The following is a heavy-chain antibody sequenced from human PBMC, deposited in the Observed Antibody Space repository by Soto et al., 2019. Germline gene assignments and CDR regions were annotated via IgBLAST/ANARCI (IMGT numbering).Heavy chain of an antibody. CDR3: ATPYQDGRISGAFDI. J-gene: IGHJ3*02. Sequence: QVQLVQSGAEVKKPGSSVKVSCKASGGTFSSYAISWVRQAPGHGLEWMGGIIPIFGTANYAQKFQGRVTIDAGESTSTAYMELSSLRSEDTAVYYCATPYQDGRISGAFDIWGQGTMVTVSS. CDR2: IIPIFGTA. CDR1: GGTFSSYA. D-gene: IGHD3-10*01. V-gene: IGHV1-69*12.